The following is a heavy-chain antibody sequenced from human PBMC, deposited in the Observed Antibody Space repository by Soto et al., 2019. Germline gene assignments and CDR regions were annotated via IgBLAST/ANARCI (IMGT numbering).Heavy chain of an antibody. Sequence: EVQLVESGGGLVKPGGSLRLSCAASGFTFSSYSMNWVRQAPGKGLEWVSGTSASGDSTYYADSVKGRFTISRDNSRNTLYLKMNSLRAEDTAVYYCAKATTVTTEGDFDYWGQGTLVTVSS. V-gene: IGHV3-23*04. CDR1: GFTFSSYS. CDR2: TSASGDST. J-gene: IGHJ4*02. CDR3: AKATTVTTEGDFDY. D-gene: IGHD4-17*01.